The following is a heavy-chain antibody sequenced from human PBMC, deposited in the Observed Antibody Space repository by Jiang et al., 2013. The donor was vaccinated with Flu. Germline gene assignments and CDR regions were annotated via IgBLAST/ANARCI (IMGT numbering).Heavy chain of an antibody. CDR3: AGCGSGGSCDDYYYYGMDV. Sequence: TYYNSSLKSRVTISVDTSKNHFSLKLSSVTAADTAVYYCAGCGSGGSCDDYYYYGMDVWGQGTTVTVSS. V-gene: IGHV4-39*02. J-gene: IGHJ6*02. D-gene: IGHD2-15*01. CDR2: T.